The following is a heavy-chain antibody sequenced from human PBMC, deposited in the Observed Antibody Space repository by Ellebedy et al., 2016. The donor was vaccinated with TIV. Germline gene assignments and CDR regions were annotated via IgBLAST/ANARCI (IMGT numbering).Heavy chain of an antibody. J-gene: IGHJ4*02. V-gene: IGHV4-59*01. CDR3: ARARSGSYYYFDY. D-gene: IGHD1-26*01. CDR2: IYYSGST. CDR1: GGSISTYY. Sequence: MPSETLSLTCTVSGGSISTYYWSWIRQPPGKGLEWIGYIYYSGSTKYNPSLKSRVTMSVDTSKKQFSLNLSSVTAADTAVYYCARARSGSYYYFDYWGQGTLVTVSS.